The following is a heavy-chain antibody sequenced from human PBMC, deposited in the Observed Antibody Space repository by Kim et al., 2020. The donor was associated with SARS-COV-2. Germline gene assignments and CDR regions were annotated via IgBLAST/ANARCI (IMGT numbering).Heavy chain of an antibody. J-gene: IGHJ5*02. D-gene: IGHD3-16*02. CDR2: INTNTGNP. CDR3: ARDYVWGRYRWRNWFDT. Sequence: ASVKVSCKASGYTFTSYAMNWVRQAPGQGLEWMGWINTNTGNPTYAQGFPGRFVFSLDTSVSTAYLQISSLKAEDTAVYYCARDYVWGRYRWRNWFDTWGQGTLVTVSS. CDR1: GYTFTSYA. V-gene: IGHV7-4-1*02.